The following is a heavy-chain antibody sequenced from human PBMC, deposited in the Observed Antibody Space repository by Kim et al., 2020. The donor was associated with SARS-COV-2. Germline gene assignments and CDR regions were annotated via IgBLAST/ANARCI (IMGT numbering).Heavy chain of an antibody. CDR3: AKDPYYYDSSGDAFDI. Sequence: GGSLRLSCAASGFTFSSYAMSWVRQAPGKGLEWVSAISGSGGSTYYADSVKGRFTISRDNSKNTLYLQMNSLRAEDTAVYYCAKDPYYYDSSGDAFDIWGQGTMVTVSS. CDR2: ISGSGGST. CDR1: GFTFSSYA. D-gene: IGHD3-22*01. V-gene: IGHV3-23*01. J-gene: IGHJ3*02.